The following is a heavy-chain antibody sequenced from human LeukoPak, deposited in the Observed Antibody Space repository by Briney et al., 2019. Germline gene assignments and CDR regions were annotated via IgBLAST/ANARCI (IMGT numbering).Heavy chain of an antibody. CDR3: AKDSYSSGWYIAFDI. V-gene: IGHV3-9*01. Sequence: GRSLRLSCAASGFTFEDYAMHWVRQAPGKGLEWVSGISWNSGSIGYADSVKGRFTISRDNAKNSLYLQMNSLRAEDTALYYCAKDSYSSGWYIAFDIWGQGTMVTVSS. D-gene: IGHD6-19*01. CDR2: ISWNSGSI. CDR1: GFTFEDYA. J-gene: IGHJ3*02.